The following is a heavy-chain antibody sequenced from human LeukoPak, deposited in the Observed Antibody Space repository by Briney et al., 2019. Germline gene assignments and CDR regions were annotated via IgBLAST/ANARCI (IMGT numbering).Heavy chain of an antibody. CDR3: ARCQWDRLHSYYGLDV. V-gene: IGHV3-30-3*01. J-gene: IGHJ6*02. CDR1: GFPFSGYT. D-gene: IGHD1-26*01. Sequence: GGSLRLSCAASGFPFSGYTMYWVRQAPGKGLEWVTIISYDGSNKYYADSVKGRFTISRDNSKNTLFLQMSSLRAEDTAVYYCARCQWDRLHSYYGLDVWGQGTTVTVSS. CDR2: ISYDGSNK.